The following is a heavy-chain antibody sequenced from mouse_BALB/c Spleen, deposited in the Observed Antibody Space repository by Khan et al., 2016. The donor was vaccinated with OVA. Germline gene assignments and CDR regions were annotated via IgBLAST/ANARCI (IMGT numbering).Heavy chain of an antibody. D-gene: IGHD4-1*01. CDR2: ILPGSGTI. Sequence: QVQLQQSGAELMKPGASVKISCKATGYTFSNFWIEWVKQRPGHGLEWIGEILPGSGTINYNAKFKGKATFTADPSSNTAYIQLNCLTSEDSAVYNCARGVGTADGMDYWGQGTSVTVSS. CDR3: ARGVGTADGMDY. J-gene: IGHJ4*01. CDR1: GYTFSNFW. V-gene: IGHV1-9*01.